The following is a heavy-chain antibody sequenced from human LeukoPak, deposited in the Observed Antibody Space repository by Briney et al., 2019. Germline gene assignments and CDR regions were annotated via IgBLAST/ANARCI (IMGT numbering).Heavy chain of an antibody. Sequence: GGSLRLSCAASGFTFSSYAMHWVRQAPGKGLEYVSAISSNGGSTYYANSVKGRFTISRDNSKNTLYLQMGSLRAEDMAVYYCARDSLLRDGHNRIPLYYFDYWGQGTLVTVSS. CDR1: GFTFSSYA. CDR2: ISSNGGST. D-gene: IGHD5-24*01. CDR3: ARDSLLRDGHNRIPLYYFDY. V-gene: IGHV3-64*01. J-gene: IGHJ4*02.